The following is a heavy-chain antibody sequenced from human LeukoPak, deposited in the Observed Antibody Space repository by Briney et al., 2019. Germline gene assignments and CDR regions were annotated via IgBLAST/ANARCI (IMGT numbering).Heavy chain of an antibody. CDR1: GGSISSYY. V-gene: IGHV4-59*01. CDR3: ARAEVKQQLVLGTWFDP. Sequence: SETLSLTCTVSGGSISSYYWSWIRQPPGKGLEWIGYIYYSGSTNYNPSLKSRVTISVDTPKNQFTLKLGSVTAADTAVYYCARAEVKQQLVLGTWFDPWGQGTLVTVSS. D-gene: IGHD6-13*01. J-gene: IGHJ5*02. CDR2: IYYSGST.